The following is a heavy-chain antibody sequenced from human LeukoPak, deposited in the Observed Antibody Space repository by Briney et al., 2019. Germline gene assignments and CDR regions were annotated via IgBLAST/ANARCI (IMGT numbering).Heavy chain of an antibody. CDR2: IYSCGST. CDR1: GFTVSSNY. Sequence: GGSLRLSCAASGFTVSSNYMSWVRQAPGKGLEWVSVIYSCGSTYYADSVKGRFTISRDNSKNTLYLQMNSLRAEDTAVYYCEGGNGYNNFDYWGQGTLVTVSS. D-gene: IGHD5-24*01. CDR3: EGGNGYNNFDY. V-gene: IGHV3-66*01. J-gene: IGHJ4*02.